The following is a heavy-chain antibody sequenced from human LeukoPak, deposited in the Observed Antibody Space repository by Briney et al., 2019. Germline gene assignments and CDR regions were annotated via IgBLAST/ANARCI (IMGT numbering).Heavy chain of an antibody. Sequence: GGSLRLSCAASGFTFSSYWMHWVRQAPGKGLVWVSRINTDGSSTSYADSVKGRFTISRDNAKNTLYLQMNSLRAEDTAVYYCASKYYDSSAFPRYYYYYMDVWGKGTTVTVSS. CDR2: INTDGSST. V-gene: IGHV3-74*01. CDR1: GFTFSSYW. CDR3: ASKYYDSSAFPRYYYYYMDV. J-gene: IGHJ6*03. D-gene: IGHD3-22*01.